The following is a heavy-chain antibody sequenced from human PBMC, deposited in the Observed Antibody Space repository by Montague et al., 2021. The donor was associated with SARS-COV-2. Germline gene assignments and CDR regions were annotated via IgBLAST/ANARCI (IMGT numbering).Heavy chain of an antibody. D-gene: IGHD6-13*01. CDR1: GGSITDRTYY. J-gene: IGHJ4*02. CDR2: INYSGTT. Sequence: SETLSLTCSVSGGSITDRTYYWGCIRQSPGKGLEWIGAINYSGTTXYXXSLKRRVTISLDTARNQFSLKMTSVTAADTAVYYCARHWGIAAAGNWGQGTLVTVSS. CDR3: ARHWGIAAAGN. V-gene: IGHV4-39*01.